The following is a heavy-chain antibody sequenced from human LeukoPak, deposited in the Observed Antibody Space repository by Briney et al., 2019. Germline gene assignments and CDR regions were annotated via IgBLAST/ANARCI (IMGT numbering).Heavy chain of an antibody. D-gene: IGHD5-12*01. J-gene: IGHJ4*02. Sequence: ASVKISCKASGYTFTGYYMHWVRQAPGQGVEWMGWINPNSGGTNYAQKFQGRVTMTRDTSISTAYMELSSLRSEDTAVYYCARRSTMSSSDYWGQGTLVTVSS. CDR3: ARRSTMSSSDY. CDR2: INPNSGGT. V-gene: IGHV1-2*02. CDR1: GYTFTGYY.